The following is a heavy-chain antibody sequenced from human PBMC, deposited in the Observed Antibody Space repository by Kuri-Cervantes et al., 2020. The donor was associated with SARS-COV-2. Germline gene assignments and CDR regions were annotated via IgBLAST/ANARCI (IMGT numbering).Heavy chain of an antibody. CDR3: ARDRGSSGWSWVYYYYGMDV. D-gene: IGHD6-19*01. CDR1: GYTFTSYG. Sequence: ASVKVSCKASGYTFTSYGISWVRQAPGQGLEWMGWISAYNGNTNYAQKLQGRVTMTTDTSTSTAYMELRSLRPDDTAVYYCARDRGSSGWSWVYYYYGMDVWGQGTTVTVSS. J-gene: IGHJ6*02. CDR2: ISAYNGNT. V-gene: IGHV1-18*01.